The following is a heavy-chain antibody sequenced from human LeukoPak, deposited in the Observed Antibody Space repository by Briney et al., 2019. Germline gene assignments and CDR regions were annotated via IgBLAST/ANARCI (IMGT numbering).Heavy chain of an antibody. CDR1: GFTFSNAW. CDR3: ARDASSSAFDH. Sequence: PGGSLRLSCAASGFTFSNAWMSWVRQAPGKGLEWVSSISSSSSYIYYAHSVKGRFTISRDNAKNSLFLEMNSLRAEDTAMYYCARDASSSAFDHWGQGTLVTVSS. J-gene: IGHJ4*02. CDR2: ISSSSSYI. D-gene: IGHD6-6*01. V-gene: IGHV3-21*01.